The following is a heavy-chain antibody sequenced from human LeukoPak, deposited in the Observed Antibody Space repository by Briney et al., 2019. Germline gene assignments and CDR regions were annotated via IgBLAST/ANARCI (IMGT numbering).Heavy chain of an antibody. V-gene: IGHV3-21*01. J-gene: IGHJ6*04. Sequence: PGGSLRLSCAASGFTFSSYSMNWVRQAPGKGLEWVSSISSSSSYIYYADSVKGRFTISRDNAKNSLYLQMNSLRAEDTAVYYCARGKSGIAAAGTGYYYGMDVWGKGTTVTVSS. CDR2: ISSSSSYI. D-gene: IGHD6-13*01. CDR1: GFTFSSYS. CDR3: ARGKSGIAAAGTGYYYGMDV.